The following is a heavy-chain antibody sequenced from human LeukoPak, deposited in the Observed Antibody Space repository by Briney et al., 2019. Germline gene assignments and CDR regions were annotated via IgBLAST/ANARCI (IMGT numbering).Heavy chain of an antibody. D-gene: IGHD6-6*01. CDR2: IGGSNGIT. Sequence: PGGSLRLSCAASRFTFNSYAMSWVRQAPGKGLEWVSVIGGSNGITFYVGSVKGRFTISRDHSKNTLYLQMNSLRDEDTAVYYCAIGSSSSAPDYWGQGTLVTVSS. CDR3: AIGSSSSAPDY. J-gene: IGHJ4*02. CDR1: RFTFNSYA. V-gene: IGHV3-23*01.